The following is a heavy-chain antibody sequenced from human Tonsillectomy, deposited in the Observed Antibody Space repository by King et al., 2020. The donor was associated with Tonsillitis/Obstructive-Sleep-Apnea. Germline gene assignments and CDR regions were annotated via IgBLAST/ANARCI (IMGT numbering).Heavy chain of an antibody. CDR2: IWYDGSNK. V-gene: IGHV3-33*01. Sequence: QLVQSGGGVVQPGRSLRLSCAASGFTFSSYGMHWVRQAPGKGLEWVAVIWYDGSNKYYADSVKGRFTISRDNSKNTLYLQMNSLRAEDTAVYYCARDKDTAMVYYYYYYMYVWGKGTTVTVSS. J-gene: IGHJ6*03. D-gene: IGHD5-18*01. CDR1: GFTFSSYG. CDR3: ARDKDTAMVYYYYYYMYV.